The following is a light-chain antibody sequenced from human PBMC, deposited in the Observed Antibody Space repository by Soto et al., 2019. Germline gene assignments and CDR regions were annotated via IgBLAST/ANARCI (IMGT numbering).Light chain of an antibody. CDR1: TSNVGSYNL. CDR2: EGS. J-gene: IGLJ1*01. V-gene: IGLV2-23*01. CDR3: CSYAGSGYV. Sequence: QSALTQPASVSGSPRQSITISCIGTTSNVGSYNLVSWYQQHPGKAPELMIYEGSKRPSGVSTRFSGSKSGNTASLTISGLQAEDEADYYCCSYAGSGYVFGTGTKVTVL.